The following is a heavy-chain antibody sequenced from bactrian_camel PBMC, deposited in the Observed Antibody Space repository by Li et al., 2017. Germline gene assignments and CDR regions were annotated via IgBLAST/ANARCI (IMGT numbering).Heavy chain of an antibody. CDR2: IDATGRT. D-gene: IGHD2*01. J-gene: IGHJ4*01. CDR1: GYLDGTYC. Sequence: VQLVESGGGLVQAGGSLRLSCVASGYLDGTYCMGWFRQVPGKEREGVAVIDATGRTSYADSVKGRFTISRDNEKKMMYLQMDSLKPEDTTMYYCAVDRAGDSLNRIVTTCREDEYRYWGQGTQVTVS. CDR3: AVDRAGDSLNRIVTTCREDEYRY. V-gene: IGHV3S53*01.